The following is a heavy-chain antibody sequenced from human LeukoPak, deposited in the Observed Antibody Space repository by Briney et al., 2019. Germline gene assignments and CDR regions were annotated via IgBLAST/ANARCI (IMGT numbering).Heavy chain of an antibody. J-gene: IGHJ4*02. V-gene: IGHV4-4*07. CDR3: ARGVMTAIFAFDI. CDR2: IYTNGIT. D-gene: IGHD2-21*02. Sequence: SETLSLTCTVSGDSISDYYWSWIRQPAGKGLELIGRIYTNGITNYNPSLKSRVTTSVDTSKNQLSLRLSSVTAADTAVYYCARGVMTAIFAFDIWGQGTLVTVSS. CDR1: GDSISDYY.